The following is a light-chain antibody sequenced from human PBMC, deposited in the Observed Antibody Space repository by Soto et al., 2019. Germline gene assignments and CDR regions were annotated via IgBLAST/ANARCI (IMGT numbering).Light chain of an antibody. J-gene: IGKJ4*01. CDR3: QQRSNWRGT. CDR1: QSISKY. Sequence: EIVLTQSPVTLSLSPGERATLSCRASQSISKYLAWYQQKPGQAPRLLIYDASNRAAGIPARFTGSGSGTDFTLTISSLEPDDFAGYYCQQRSNWRGTFGGGTKVEIK. CDR2: DAS. V-gene: IGKV3-11*01.